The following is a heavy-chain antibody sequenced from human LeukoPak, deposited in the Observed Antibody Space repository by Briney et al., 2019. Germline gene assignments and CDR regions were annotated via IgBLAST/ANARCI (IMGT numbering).Heavy chain of an antibody. D-gene: IGHD5-18*01. J-gene: IGHJ4*02. V-gene: IGHV3-48*01. CDR2: ISGSSSPI. CDR3: ARDFRQLWLRTFDY. CDR1: GFTFSSYS. Sequence: GGSLRLSCAASGFTFSSYSMNWVRQAPGKGLEWVSYISGSSSPIYYADSVKGRFTISRDNAKNSLYLQMNSLRAEDTAVYYCARDFRQLWLRTFDYWGQGTLVTVSS.